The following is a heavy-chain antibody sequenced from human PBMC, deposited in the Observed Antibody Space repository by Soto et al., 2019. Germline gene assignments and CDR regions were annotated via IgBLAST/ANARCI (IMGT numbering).Heavy chain of an antibody. CDR2: IIHSEST. CDR3: ARQRPTDGRWEFANYYGMDV. D-gene: IGHD1-26*01. Sequence: SETLSLTCTVSGDSVTSGDYYWSWVRQPPGKGLEWIGEIIHSESTKYNPSLKSRVTISVDTSKNQFSLKLSSVTAADTAVYYCARQRPTDGRWEFANYYGMDVWGQGTPVTVSS. J-gene: IGHJ6*02. V-gene: IGHV4-34*12. CDR1: GDSVTSGDYY.